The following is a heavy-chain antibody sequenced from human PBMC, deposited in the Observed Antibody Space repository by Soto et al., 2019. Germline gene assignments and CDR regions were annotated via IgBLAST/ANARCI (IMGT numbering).Heavy chain of an antibody. CDR1: GFTFSDYA. CDR2: LNGAGGST. Sequence: GGSLRLSCLASGFTFSDYAMTWVRHVPGRGLEWVSSLNGAGGSTYYADSVRGRFTISRDNSQNTLFLQMNRLTVDDKAIYYCAAPRDEYGSGISWFTYGMDVWGQGTTVTVSS. CDR3: AAPRDEYGSGISWFTYGMDV. J-gene: IGHJ6*02. V-gene: IGHV3-23*01. D-gene: IGHD3-10*01.